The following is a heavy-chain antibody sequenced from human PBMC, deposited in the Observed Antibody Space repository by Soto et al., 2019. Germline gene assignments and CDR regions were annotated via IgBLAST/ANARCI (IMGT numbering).Heavy chain of an antibody. Sequence: AASVKVSCKASGGAFSSYAISWVRQAPGQGLEWMGGIIPIFGTANYAQKFQGRVTITADESTSTAYMELSSLRSEDTAVYYCARDGDPYYYDSSGYKYYFDYWGQGTLVTVSS. V-gene: IGHV1-69*13. J-gene: IGHJ4*02. CDR3: ARDGDPYYYDSSGYKYYFDY. CDR1: GGAFSSYA. CDR2: IIPIFGTA. D-gene: IGHD3-22*01.